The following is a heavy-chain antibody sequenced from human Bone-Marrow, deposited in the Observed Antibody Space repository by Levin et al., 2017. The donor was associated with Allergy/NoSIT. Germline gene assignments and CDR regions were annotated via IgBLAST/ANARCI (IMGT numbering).Heavy chain of an antibody. CDR2: ISSSSSYT. CDR1: GFTFSDYY. CDR3: ARASKNYGSGCYFDY. Sequence: GGSLRLSCAASGFTFSDYYMSWIRQAPGKGLEWVSYISSSSSYTNYADSVKGRFTISRDNAKNSLYLQMNSLRAEDTAVYYCARASKNYGSGCYFDYWGQGTLVTVSS. D-gene: IGHD3-10*01. J-gene: IGHJ4*02. V-gene: IGHV3-11*06.